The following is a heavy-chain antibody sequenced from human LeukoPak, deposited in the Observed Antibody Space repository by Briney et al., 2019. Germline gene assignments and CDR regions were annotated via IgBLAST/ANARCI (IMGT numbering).Heavy chain of an antibody. D-gene: IGHD3-16*01. CDR2: INWNGGST. CDR3: ARKGVGGELGGFDY. CDR1: GFTFDDYG. Sequence: GGSLRLSCATSGFTFDDYGMSWVRQVPGKGLEWVAGINWNGGSTGYADSVKGRFTISRDNAKNSLYLQMNSLRAEDTALYHCARKGVGGELGGFDYWGQGTLVTVSS. J-gene: IGHJ4*02. V-gene: IGHV3-20*01.